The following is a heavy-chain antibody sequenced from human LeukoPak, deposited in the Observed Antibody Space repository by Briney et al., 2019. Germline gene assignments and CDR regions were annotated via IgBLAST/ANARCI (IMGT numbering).Heavy chain of an antibody. J-gene: IGHJ4*02. V-gene: IGHV4-59*01. Sequence: SETLSLTCTVSGGSISSYYWSWIRQPPGKGLGWIGYIYYSGSTNYNPSLTSRVTISVDTSKNQFSLKLSSVTAADTAVYYCARSSKAYSSFDYWGQGTLVTVSS. CDR3: ARSSKAYSSFDY. CDR2: IYYSGST. D-gene: IGHD5-18*01. CDR1: GGSISSYY.